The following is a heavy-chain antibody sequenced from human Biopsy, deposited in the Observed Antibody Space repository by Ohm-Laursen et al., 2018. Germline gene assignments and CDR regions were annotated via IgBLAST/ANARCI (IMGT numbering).Heavy chain of an antibody. Sequence: ASVKVSCKASGYTFTGYYLHWVRQAPGQGLEWMGWINPKSGGTHYLEKFRGRVTMTRDTSISTAYMEVSILRSDDTAVYYCAIDGNDFLTDYLKIDQWGQGTLVTASS. V-gene: IGHV1-2*02. D-gene: IGHD3-9*01. J-gene: IGHJ4*02. CDR1: GYTFTGYY. CDR3: AIDGNDFLTDYLKIDQ. CDR2: INPKSGGT.